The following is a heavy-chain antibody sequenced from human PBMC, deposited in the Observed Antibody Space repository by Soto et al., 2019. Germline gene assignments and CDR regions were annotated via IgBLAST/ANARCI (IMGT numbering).Heavy chain of an antibody. D-gene: IGHD1-26*01. J-gene: IGHJ4*02. V-gene: IGHV1-46*01. Sequence: QVQLLQSGPEVKKLGASVKISCQASGYSFADFFVNWVRQAPGQGLEWMAMVKTATGNTGYAQKFQGRITVTKDDSTSTVYMELTSLPFDDTAVYFCVRCPQKCTGGTCTPTAMDYWGRGTLVTVSA. CDR2: VKTATGNT. CDR1: GYSFADFF. CDR3: VRCPQKCTGGTCTPTAMDY.